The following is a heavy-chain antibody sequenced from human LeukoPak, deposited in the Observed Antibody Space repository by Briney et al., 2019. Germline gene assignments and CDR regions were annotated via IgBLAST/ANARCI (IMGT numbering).Heavy chain of an antibody. CDR2: IYTSGST. CDR1: GGSISSYY. J-gene: IGHJ5*02. V-gene: IGHV4-4*07. Sequence: SETLSLTCTVSGGSISSYYWSWIWQPAGKGLEWIGRIYTSGSTNYNPSLKSRVTMSVDTSKNQFSLKLGSVTAADTAVYYCARERNAYYDSSGYYRTFDPWGQGTLVTVSS. D-gene: IGHD3-22*01. CDR3: ARERNAYYDSSGYYRTFDP.